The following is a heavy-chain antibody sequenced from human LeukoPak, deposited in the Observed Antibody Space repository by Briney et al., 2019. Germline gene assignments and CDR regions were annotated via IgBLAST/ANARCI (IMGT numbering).Heavy chain of an antibody. CDR2: ITRISGTP. J-gene: IGHJ4*02. CDR1: GGTFSNYA. D-gene: IGHD2-2*01. V-gene: IGHV1-69*13. Sequence: SVKVSCKASGGTFSNYAMSWVRQAPGQGLEWMGGITRISGTPNYAQKFQGRVTIIADESTSTAYMELSSLRSEDTAVYYCARALPASHFDYWGQGTLVTVSS. CDR3: ARALPASHFDY.